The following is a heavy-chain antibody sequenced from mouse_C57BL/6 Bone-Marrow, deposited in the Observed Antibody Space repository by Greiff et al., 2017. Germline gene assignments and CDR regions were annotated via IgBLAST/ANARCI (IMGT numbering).Heavy chain of an antibody. CDR1: GFTFSDYG. CDR2: ISSGSSTI. D-gene: IGHD2-3*01. V-gene: IGHV5-17*01. J-gene: IGHJ1*03. CDR3: ARRAMMVTKWYFDV. Sequence: EVKLVESGGGLVKPGGSLKLSCAASGFTFSDYGMHWVRQAPEKGLEWVAYISSGSSTIYSADTVKGRFTISSDNAKNTLFLQMTSLRSEDTAMYYGARRAMMVTKWYFDVWGTGTTVTVSS.